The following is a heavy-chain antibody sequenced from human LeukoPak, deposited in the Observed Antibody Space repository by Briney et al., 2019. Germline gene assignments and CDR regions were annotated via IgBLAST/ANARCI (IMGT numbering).Heavy chain of an antibody. J-gene: IGHJ4*02. V-gene: IGHV3-23*01. D-gene: IGHD6-13*01. CDR1: GFTFSSYA. Sequence: PGGSLRLSCAASGFTFSSYAMSWVRQAPGKGLEWVSAISGSGGSTYYADSVKGRFTISRDNSKNTLYLQMNSLRAEDTAVYYCAKDENGDSSSWYEKEGYYFDYWGQGTLVTVSS. CDR3: AKDENGDSSSWYEKEGYYFDY. CDR2: ISGSGGST.